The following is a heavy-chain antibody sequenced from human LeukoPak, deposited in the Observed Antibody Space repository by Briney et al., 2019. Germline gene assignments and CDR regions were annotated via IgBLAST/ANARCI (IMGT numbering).Heavy chain of an antibody. CDR3: ARERRSSEVPGAFDI. V-gene: IGHV3-64*01. CDR1: GFTFSSYA. CDR2: ISSNGGST. Sequence: GGSLRLSCAASGFTFSSYAMHWVRQAPGKGLEYVSAISSNGGSTYCANSVKGRFTISRDNSKNTLYLQMGSLRAEDMAVYYCARERRSSEVPGAFDIWGQGTMVTVSS. J-gene: IGHJ3*02. D-gene: IGHD6-6*01.